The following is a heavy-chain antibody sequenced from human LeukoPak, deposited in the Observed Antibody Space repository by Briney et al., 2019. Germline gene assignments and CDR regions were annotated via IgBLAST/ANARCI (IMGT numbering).Heavy chain of an antibody. CDR2: ISSGGLTI. CDR3: ARDFDYGDYIDF. V-gene: IGHV3-48*04. D-gene: IGHD4/OR15-4a*01. CDR1: GFTFSTYT. Sequence: GGSLTLSCVPSGFTFSTYTFNWVRQAPGKGREWVSYISSGGLTIFYADSVKGRFTISRDNTKNAIYLDMTNLRAEDTAVYYCARDFDYGDYIDFWGQGTLVAVSS. J-gene: IGHJ4*02.